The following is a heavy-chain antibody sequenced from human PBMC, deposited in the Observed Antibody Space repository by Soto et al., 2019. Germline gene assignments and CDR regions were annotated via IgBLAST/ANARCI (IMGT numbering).Heavy chain of an antibody. CDR2: IIPIFGTA. D-gene: IGHD3-9*01. J-gene: IGHJ6*02. Sequence: SVKVSCKASGGTFSSYAISWVRQAPGQGLEWMGGIIPIFGTANYAQKFQGRVTITADESTSTAYMELSSLRSEDTAVYYCARRYFDWLLNRNYYYYGMDVWXQGTTVTVSS. CDR1: GGTFSSYA. CDR3: ARRYFDWLLNRNYYYYGMDV. V-gene: IGHV1-69*13.